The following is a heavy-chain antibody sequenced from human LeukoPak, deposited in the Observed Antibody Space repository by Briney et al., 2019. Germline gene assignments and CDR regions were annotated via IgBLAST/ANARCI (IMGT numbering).Heavy chain of an antibody. CDR1: GGSISSHY. CDR3: ARVSVWELHGTFDY. D-gene: IGHD1-26*01. Sequence: SETLSLTCTVSGGSISSHYWSWIRQPPGKGLEWIGYIYYSGSTYYNPSLKSRVTISVDTSKNQFSLKLSSVTAADTAVYYCARVSVWELHGTFDYWGQGTLVTVSS. J-gene: IGHJ4*02. V-gene: IGHV4-59*11. CDR2: IYYSGST.